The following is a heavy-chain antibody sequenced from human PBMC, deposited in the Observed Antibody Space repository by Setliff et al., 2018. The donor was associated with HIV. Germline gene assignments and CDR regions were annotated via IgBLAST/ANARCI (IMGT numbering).Heavy chain of an antibody. CDR1: GGLFSGYY. D-gene: IGHD3-3*01. Sequence: SETLSLTCAVYGGLFSGYYWTWIRQSPERGLEWIGEINQGRTTDYNPSLKRRVSISVDTSKNQFSLKLRSVTVADTAVYFCARSRGSRYDTASNRRGYYYDFWSQGTQVTVSS. CDR2: INQGRTT. J-gene: IGHJ4*02. V-gene: IGHV4-34*01. CDR3: ARSRGSRYDTASNRRGYYYDF.